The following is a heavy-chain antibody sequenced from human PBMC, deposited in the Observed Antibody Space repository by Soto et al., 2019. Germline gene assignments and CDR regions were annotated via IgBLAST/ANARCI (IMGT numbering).Heavy chain of an antibody. CDR3: ARGEYYGSGSYYGGMDV. D-gene: IGHD3-10*01. CDR2: ISAYNGNT. V-gene: IGHV1-18*01. J-gene: IGHJ6*02. Sequence: GASVKVSCKASGHTYTSYGISWVRQAPGQGLEWMGWISAYNGNTNYAQKLQGRVTMTTDTSTSTAYMELSRLRSDDTAVYYCARGEYYGSGSYYGGMDVWGQGTTVTVSS. CDR1: GHTYTSYG.